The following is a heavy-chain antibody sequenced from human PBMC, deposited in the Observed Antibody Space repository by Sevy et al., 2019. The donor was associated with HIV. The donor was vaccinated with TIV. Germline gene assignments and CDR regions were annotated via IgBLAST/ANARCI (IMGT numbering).Heavy chain of an antibody. D-gene: IGHD2-2*01. Sequence: ASVKVSCKASGYTFTSYDINWVRQATGQGLEWMGWMNPNSGNTGYAQKFQGRVTITRNTSISTAYMELSSLRSEDTAVYYCARVDVVVPAAPGMDVWGQGTTVTVSS. CDR2: MNPNSGNT. V-gene: IGHV1-8*03. CDR3: ARVDVVVPAAPGMDV. J-gene: IGHJ6*02. CDR1: GYTFTSYD.